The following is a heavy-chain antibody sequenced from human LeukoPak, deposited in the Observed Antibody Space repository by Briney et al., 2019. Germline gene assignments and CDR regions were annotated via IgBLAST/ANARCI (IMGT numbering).Heavy chain of an antibody. Sequence: GGSLRLSCAASGFTFSSYGMHWVRQAPGKGLEGVAVIWYDGSNKYYADSVKGRFNISRDNSKNTLYLQMNSLRAEDTAVYYCAKGFSYCSGGSCYPNTYYYYYMDVWGKGTTVTVSS. CDR1: GFTFSSYG. V-gene: IGHV3-33*06. J-gene: IGHJ6*03. CDR2: IWYDGSNK. CDR3: AKGFSYCSGGSCYPNTYYYYYMDV. D-gene: IGHD2-15*01.